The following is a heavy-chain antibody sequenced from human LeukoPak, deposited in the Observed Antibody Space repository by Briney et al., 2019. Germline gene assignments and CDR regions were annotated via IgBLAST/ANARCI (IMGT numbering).Heavy chain of an antibody. CDR3: ARASWYYDSSGPSDAFDI. Sequence: GASVKVSCKASGYTFTGYYMHWVRQAPGQGLEWTGWINPNSGGTNYAQKFQGRVTMTRDTSISTAYMELSRLRSDDTAVYYCARASWYYDSSGPSDAFDIWGQGTMVTVSS. CDR1: GYTFTGYY. V-gene: IGHV1-2*02. CDR2: INPNSGGT. D-gene: IGHD3-22*01. J-gene: IGHJ3*02.